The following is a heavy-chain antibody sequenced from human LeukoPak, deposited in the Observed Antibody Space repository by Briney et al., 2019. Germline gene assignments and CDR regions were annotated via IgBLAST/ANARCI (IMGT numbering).Heavy chain of an antibody. CDR2: LYYSGTT. Sequence: SETLSLTCAVSGDSITSSSYYWGWIRQPPGKGLEWIGGLYYSGTTYYNPSLKSRVTISVDTSKNQFSLKLNSVTAADTAIYYCASLTGWYGPSSILGTTGGVDFWGQGTLVTVSS. V-gene: IGHV4-39*01. CDR1: GDSITSSSYY. CDR3: ASLTGWYGPSSILGTTGGVDF. J-gene: IGHJ4*02. D-gene: IGHD1-26*01.